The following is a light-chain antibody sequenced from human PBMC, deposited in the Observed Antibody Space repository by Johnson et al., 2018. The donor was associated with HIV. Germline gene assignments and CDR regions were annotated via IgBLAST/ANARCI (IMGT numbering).Light chain of an antibody. CDR1: SSNIGNNY. V-gene: IGLV1-51*01. CDR2: DNN. J-gene: IGLJ1*01. CDR3: GTWDSSLSSYV. Sequence: QSVLTQPPSVSAAPGQKVTISCSGSSSNIGNNYVSWYQQLPGTAPKLLIYDNNKRPSGIPDRFPGSKSGTSATLGITGLLTGDEADYYCGTWDSSLSSYVFGTGTKVTVL.